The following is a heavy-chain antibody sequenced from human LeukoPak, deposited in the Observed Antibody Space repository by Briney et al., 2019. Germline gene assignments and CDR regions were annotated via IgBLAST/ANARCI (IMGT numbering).Heavy chain of an antibody. CDR2: IWFDGTNK. J-gene: IGHJ4*02. D-gene: IGHD5-12*01. Sequence: GGSLRLSCAASGFTFSNYGMHWVRQAPGKGLEWVAVIWFDGTNKYYADSVRGRFTISRDNSKNTLYLQMSSLRAEDTAVYYCARDRGVAAHLDYWGQGTLVSVSS. CDR3: ARDRGVAAHLDY. V-gene: IGHV3-33*01. CDR1: GFTFSNYG.